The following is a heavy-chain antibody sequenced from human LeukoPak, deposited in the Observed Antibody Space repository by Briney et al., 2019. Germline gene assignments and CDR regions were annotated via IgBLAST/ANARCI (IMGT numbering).Heavy chain of an antibody. Sequence: PGGSLRLSPAASGLTLSSYGLHWVRPAPGKGLERVADISYDGSKKYNADSMKGRFTISRDNSKNTLYMQMNSLRAEGTAVYYCAKDRGSSGWYMDVWGQGTTVTVSS. CDR1: GLTLSSYG. D-gene: IGHD6-19*01. CDR3: AKDRGSSGWYMDV. V-gene: IGHV3-30*18. J-gene: IGHJ6*02. CDR2: ISYDGSKK.